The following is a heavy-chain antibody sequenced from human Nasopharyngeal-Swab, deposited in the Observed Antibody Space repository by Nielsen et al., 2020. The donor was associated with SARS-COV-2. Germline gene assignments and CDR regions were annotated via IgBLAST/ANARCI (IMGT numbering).Heavy chain of an antibody. CDR3: ARDGYSSGWYGRDYYYYMDV. CDR1: GGSVSSYY. Sequence: SETLSLTCTVSGGSVSSYYWSWIRQPPGKGLEWIGYIYYSGSTNYNPSLKSRVTISVDTSKNQFFLKLSSVTAADTAVYYCARDGYSSGWYGRDYYYYMDVWGKGTTVTVSS. V-gene: IGHV4-59*02. CDR2: IYYSGST. J-gene: IGHJ6*03. D-gene: IGHD6-19*01.